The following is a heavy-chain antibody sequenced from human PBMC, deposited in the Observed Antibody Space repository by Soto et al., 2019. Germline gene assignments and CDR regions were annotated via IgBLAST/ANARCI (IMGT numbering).Heavy chain of an antibody. CDR2: IRQDGNEK. D-gene: IGHD2-21*01. V-gene: IGHV3-7*05. Sequence: EVQLVESGGGLVQPGGSLTLSCAASGLTFSAYWMTWVRQAPGKGLEWVATIRQDGNEKYYVDSVKGRFTISRDNAKNSLYLQMNSLRGEDTAVYFCARGRRVVKTPTLSSAYPGLDVWGQGATVTVSS. CDR1: GLTFSAYW. J-gene: IGHJ6*02. CDR3: ARGRRVVKTPTLSSAYPGLDV.